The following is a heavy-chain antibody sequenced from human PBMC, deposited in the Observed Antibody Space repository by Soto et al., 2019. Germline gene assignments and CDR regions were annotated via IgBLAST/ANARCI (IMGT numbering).Heavy chain of an antibody. CDR2: IYYSGST. CDR1: GGSISSYY. V-gene: IGHV4-59*01. D-gene: IGHD6-13*01. J-gene: IGHJ4*02. Sequence: QVQLQESGPGLVKPSETLSLTCTVSGGSISSYYWSWIRQPPGKGLEWIGYIYYSGSTNYNPSLKSRVTISVDTSKNQFSLKLSSVTAADTAVYYCARGSSHPYSSSWEPNFDYWGQGTLVTVSS. CDR3: ARGSSHPYSSSWEPNFDY.